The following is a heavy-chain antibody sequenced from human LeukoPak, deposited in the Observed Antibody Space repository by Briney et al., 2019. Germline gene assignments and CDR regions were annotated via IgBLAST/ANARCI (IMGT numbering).Heavy chain of an antibody. D-gene: IGHD1-1*01. CDR2: ISHSGDT. CDR1: GFSITSGDY. CDR3: ARVGPLAVGTGKRVYSFDC. J-gene: IGHJ4*02. V-gene: IGHV4-38-2*01. Sequence: SETLSLTCDVSGFSITSGDYWGWIRQSPGRGLEWIGSISHSGDTYYIPSLRSRVTMSLDTSRNQFSLDLRSVSAADTAVYFCARVGPLAVGTGKRVYSFDCWGQGTLVTVSS.